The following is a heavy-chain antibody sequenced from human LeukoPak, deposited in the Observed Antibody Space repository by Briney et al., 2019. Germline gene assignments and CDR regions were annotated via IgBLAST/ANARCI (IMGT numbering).Heavy chain of an antibody. V-gene: IGHV4-59*12. Sequence: PSETLSLTCTVSGGSISSYYWSWVRQPPGKGLEWFEYFYYTWSTNYNPSLKSRVTISVDASKNQFSLKLSSVTAADTAVYYCARLQEVAVYYYYYYMDVWGKGTTVTVSS. CDR2: FYYTWST. J-gene: IGHJ6*03. CDR3: ARLQEVAVYYYYYYMDV. CDR1: GGSISSYY.